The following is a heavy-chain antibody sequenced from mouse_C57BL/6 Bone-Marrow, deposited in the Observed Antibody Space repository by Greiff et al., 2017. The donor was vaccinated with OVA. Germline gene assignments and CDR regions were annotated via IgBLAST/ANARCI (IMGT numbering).Heavy chain of an antibody. CDR2: IYPRDGST. Sequence: VQLQQSDAELVKPGASVKISCKVSGYTFTDHTIHWMKQRPEQGLEWIGYIYPRDGSTKYNEKFKSKATLTVDKSSSTAYMQLSSLTSEDSAVYYCARSGGNSYAMDYWGQGTSVTVSS. CDR3: ARSGGNSYAMDY. CDR1: GYTFTDHT. D-gene: IGHD2-1*01. V-gene: IGHV1-78*01. J-gene: IGHJ4*01.